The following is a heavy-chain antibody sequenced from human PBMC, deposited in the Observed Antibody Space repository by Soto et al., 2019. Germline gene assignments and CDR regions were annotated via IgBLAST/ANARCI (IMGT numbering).Heavy chain of an antibody. CDR1: GASISRSSSY. Sequence: QLQLQESGPGLVKPSETLPLNCTVSGASISRSSSYWTWIRQPPGKGLEWIGSISYSGGIYYNPSLMSRLIVSVDTSKNHFTLKLNSVTAADTAVYYCARLGTYDGLDVWGQGTTVTVS. CDR2: ISYSGGI. V-gene: IGHV4-39*02. CDR3: ARLGTYDGLDV. J-gene: IGHJ6*02. D-gene: IGHD1-1*01.